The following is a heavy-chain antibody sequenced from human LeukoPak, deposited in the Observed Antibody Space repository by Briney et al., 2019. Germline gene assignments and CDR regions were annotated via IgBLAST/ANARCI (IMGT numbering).Heavy chain of an antibody. V-gene: IGHV1-46*01. CDR3: ARYDSSGYVYAFDI. J-gene: IGHJ3*02. Sequence: ASVKVSCKASGYTFTSYYMHWVRQAPGQGLEWMGLINPSDVSTTYTQKFQGRVTITRNTSISTAYMELSSLRSEDTAVYYCARYDSSGYVYAFDIWGQGTMVTVSS. D-gene: IGHD3-22*01. CDR2: INPSDVST. CDR1: GYTFTSYY.